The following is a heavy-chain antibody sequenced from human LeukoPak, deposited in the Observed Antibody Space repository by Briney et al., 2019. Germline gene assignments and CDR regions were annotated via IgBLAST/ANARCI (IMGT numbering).Heavy chain of an antibody. D-gene: IGHD3-3*01. CDR2: IVGSGGRT. Sequence: GGSLRLSCAASGFGFSSYAMSWVRQAPGKGLEWVSTIVGSGGRTYYADSVEGRFTISRDNSENTLYLQMISLRAEDTAIYYCAQEGAIDSDSWGQGTLVTVSS. V-gene: IGHV3-23*01. J-gene: IGHJ4*02. CDR1: GFGFSSYA. CDR3: AQEGAIDSDS.